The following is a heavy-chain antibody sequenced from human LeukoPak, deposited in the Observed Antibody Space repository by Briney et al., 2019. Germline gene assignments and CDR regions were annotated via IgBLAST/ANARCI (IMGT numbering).Heavy chain of an antibody. CDR2: IVVGSGNT. V-gene: IGHV1-58*01. CDR3: AAVYYGSGISKFDP. Sequence: ASVKVSCKASGFTFTSSAVQWVRQARGQRLEWIGWIVVGSGNTNYAQKFQERVTITRDMSTSTAYMELSSLRSEDTAVHYCAAVYYGSGISKFDPWGQGTLVTVSS. D-gene: IGHD3-10*01. CDR1: GFTFTSSA. J-gene: IGHJ5*02.